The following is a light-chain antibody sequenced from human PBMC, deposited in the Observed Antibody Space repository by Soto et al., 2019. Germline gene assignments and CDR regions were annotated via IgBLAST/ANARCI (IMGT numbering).Light chain of an antibody. CDR1: SSDVGNYKY. Sequence: QSVLTQPGSVSGSPGQSITISCTGTSSDVGNYKYVSWYQQHPGKAPKLMIYEVSNRPSGVSNRFSGSKSGNTASLTISGLQAEDDTDYYCFSYTSSGTYVFGTGTKLTVL. V-gene: IGLV2-14*01. J-gene: IGLJ1*01. CDR2: EVS. CDR3: FSYTSSGTYV.